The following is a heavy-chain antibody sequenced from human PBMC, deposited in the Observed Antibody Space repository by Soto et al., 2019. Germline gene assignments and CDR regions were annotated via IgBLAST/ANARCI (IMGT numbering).Heavy chain of an antibody. Sequence: PGGSLRLSCAASGFTVSTNYLSWVRQAPGKGLEWVSIIYNDGTTYYADSVKGRFTISKDTSKNTVSLQMDSLRAEDTAVYYCARAPTITTIFECWGQGTLVTVSS. J-gene: IGHJ4*02. CDR2: IYNDGTT. D-gene: IGHD3-22*01. CDR1: GFTVSTNY. CDR3: ARAPTITTIFEC. V-gene: IGHV3-66*01.